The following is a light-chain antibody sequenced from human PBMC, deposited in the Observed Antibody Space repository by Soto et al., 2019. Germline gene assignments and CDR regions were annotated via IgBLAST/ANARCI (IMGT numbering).Light chain of an antibody. CDR3: GTWDDSLSVVL. V-gene: IGLV1-44*01. CDR1: SSNIGTNA. Sequence: QSVLTQPPSASGTPGQRVAISCSGGSSNIGTNAVNWYQQLPGTAPKLLIYNHYHRPSGVPDRFSASKSGTSASLAISGLQSEDEADYYCGTWDDSLSVVLFGGGTKVTVL. J-gene: IGLJ3*02. CDR2: NHY.